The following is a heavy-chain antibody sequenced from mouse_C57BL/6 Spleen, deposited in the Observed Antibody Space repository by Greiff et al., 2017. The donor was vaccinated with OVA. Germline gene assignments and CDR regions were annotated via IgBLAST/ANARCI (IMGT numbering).Heavy chain of an antibody. J-gene: IGHJ2*01. CDR3: AREGEDY. CDR1: GYSFTGYY. CDR2: INPSTGGT. Sequence: VQLQQSGPELVKPGASVKISCKASGYSFTGYYMNWVKQSPEKSLEWIGEINPSTGGTTYNQKFKAKATLTVDKSSSTAYMQRKSLTSEDSAVYYCAREGEDYWGQGTTLTVSS. V-gene: IGHV1-42*01.